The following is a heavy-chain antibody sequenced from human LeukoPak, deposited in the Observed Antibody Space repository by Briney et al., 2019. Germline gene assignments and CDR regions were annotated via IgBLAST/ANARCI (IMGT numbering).Heavy chain of an antibody. CDR1: GGSFSGYY. J-gene: IGHJ4*02. V-gene: IGHV3-66*01. CDR3: ARDFSSGWSYYFDY. CDR2: IYSGGST. D-gene: IGHD6-19*01. Sequence: PSETLSLTCAVYGGSFSGYYWSWVRQAPGKGLEWVSVIYSGGSTYYADSVKGRFTISRDNSKNTLYLQMNSLRAEDTAVYYCARDFSSGWSYYFDYWGQGTLVTVSS.